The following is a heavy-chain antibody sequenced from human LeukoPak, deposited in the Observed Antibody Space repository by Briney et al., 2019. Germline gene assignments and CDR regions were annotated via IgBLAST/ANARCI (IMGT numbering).Heavy chain of an antibody. J-gene: IGHJ4*02. Sequence: ASVKVSCKASGGTFSSYAISWVRQAPGQGLEWMGGIIPIFGTANYAQKFQGRVTITADKSTSTAYMELSSLRSGDTAVYYCARLWLVRGMDYWGQGTLVTVSS. CDR1: GGTFSSYA. D-gene: IGHD6-19*01. V-gene: IGHV1-69*06. CDR2: IIPIFGTA. CDR3: ARLWLVRGMDY.